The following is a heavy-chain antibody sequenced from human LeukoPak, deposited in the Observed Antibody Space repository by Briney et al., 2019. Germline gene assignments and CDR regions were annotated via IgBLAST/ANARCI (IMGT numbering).Heavy chain of an antibody. D-gene: IGHD2-15*01. V-gene: IGHV4-39*01. CDR3: ARRARVAATTFDY. CDR2: IYYSGST. Sequence: SETLSLTCTVSGGSISSSSYYWGWIRQPPGKGLEWRGSIYYSGSTYYNPSLKSRVTISVDTSKNQFSLKLSSVTAADTAVYYCARRARVAATTFDYWGQGTLVTVSS. CDR1: GGSISSSSYY. J-gene: IGHJ4*02.